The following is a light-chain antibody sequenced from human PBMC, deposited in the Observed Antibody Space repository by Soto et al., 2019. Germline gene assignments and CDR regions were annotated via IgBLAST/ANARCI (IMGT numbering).Light chain of an antibody. CDR3: MQCIEFPYT. CDR1: QSLLDSDDGNTY. J-gene: IGKJ2*01. Sequence: DIVMTQTPLSLPVTPGEPASISCRSSQSLLDSDDGNTYLDWYLQKPGQSPQLLIHTLSYRASEVPDRFSGGGSGTDFTLKISRVEAEDVGVYYCMQCIEFPYTFGQGTKLEIK. CDR2: TLS. V-gene: IGKV2-40*01.